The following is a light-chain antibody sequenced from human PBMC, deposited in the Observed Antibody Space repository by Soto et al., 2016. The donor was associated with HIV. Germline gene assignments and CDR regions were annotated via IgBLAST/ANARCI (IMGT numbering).Light chain of an antibody. CDR1: NIGSKS. J-gene: IGLJ1*01. Sequence: SYELTQPPSMSVAPGKTATTSCGGSNIGSKSVHWYYQKPGQAPVLVVYDDSDRPSGIPDRFSGSNFGGSATLTISRVEAEDEADYYCQVWDSGSDHYVFGTGTRVTVL. CDR3: QVWDSGSDHYV. CDR2: DDS. V-gene: IGLV3-21*03.